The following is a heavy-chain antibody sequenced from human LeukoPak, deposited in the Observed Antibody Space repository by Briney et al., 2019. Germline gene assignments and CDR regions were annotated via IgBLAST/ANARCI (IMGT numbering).Heavy chain of an antibody. CDR1: GFTFSSYT. D-gene: IGHD6-19*01. CDR2: ISSSSNYI. V-gene: IGHV3-21*01. Sequence: PGGSLRLSCAASGFTFSSYTMTWVRQAPGKGLEWVSSISSSSNYIYYADSVKGRFTSSRDNAKNSLYLQMNSLRAEDTAVYYCASRYSSGWYQVDFDYWGQGTLVTVSS. CDR3: ASRYSSGWYQVDFDY. J-gene: IGHJ4*02.